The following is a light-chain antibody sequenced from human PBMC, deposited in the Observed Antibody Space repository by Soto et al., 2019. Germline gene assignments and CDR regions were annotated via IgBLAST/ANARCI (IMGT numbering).Light chain of an antibody. CDR3: PQYNNWPS. J-gene: IGKJ5*01. CDR1: QTVSRN. CDR2: DIS. V-gene: IGKV3-15*01. Sequence: EVVSTQSPATLAVSPGERATRSCRASQTVSRNLAWYQQRPGQAPRLLIYDISNRATGVPARFSGSGSETEFTLTIRSLQSEDFAVYFCPQYNNWPSVGPGTRLEIK.